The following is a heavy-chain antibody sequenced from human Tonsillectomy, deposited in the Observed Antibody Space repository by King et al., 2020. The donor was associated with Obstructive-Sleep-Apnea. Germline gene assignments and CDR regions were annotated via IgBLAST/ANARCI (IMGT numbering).Heavy chain of an antibody. V-gene: IGHV3-66*01. D-gene: IGHD3-10*01. CDR2: TYSGGST. CDR1: GFTVSSND. J-gene: IGHJ3*02. CDR3: ARVFAYGFPPNDAFDI. Sequence: VQLVESGGGLVQPGGSLRLSCAASGFTVSSNDVSWVRQAPGKGLEWVSVTYSGGSTYYADSVKGRFTISRDSSKNTLYLQMNSLRAEDTAVYYCARVFAYGFPPNDAFDIWGQGTMVTVSS.